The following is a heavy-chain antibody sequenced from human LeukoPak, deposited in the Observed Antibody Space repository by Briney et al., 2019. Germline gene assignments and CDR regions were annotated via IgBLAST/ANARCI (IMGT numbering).Heavy chain of an antibody. CDR1: GFSFSSYS. D-gene: IGHD3-10*01. J-gene: IGHJ3*02. Sequence: GGSLRLSCAASGFSFSSYSMNWVRQAPGKGLEWVSSISRSSSYIYYADSVKGRFTISRDNAKNSLYLQMNSLRAEDTAVYYCARELVLWFGELEAFDIWGQGTMVTVSS. CDR2: ISRSSSYI. V-gene: IGHV3-21*01. CDR3: ARELVLWFGELEAFDI.